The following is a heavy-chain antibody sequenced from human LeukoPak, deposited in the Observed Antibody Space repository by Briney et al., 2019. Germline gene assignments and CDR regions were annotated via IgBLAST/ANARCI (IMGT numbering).Heavy chain of an antibody. CDR1: GYTFTSYY. D-gene: IGHD3-22*01. J-gene: IGHJ4*02. CDR2: INPSGDRT. V-gene: IGHV1-46*01. CDR3: ARSYYYDYTGKYYFDY. Sequence: ASVKVSCKASGYTFTSYYMHWVRQAPGQGLEWMGIINPSGDRTTYAQNFQGRVTMTRDTSTSTVYMELSSLRSEDTAVYYCARSYYYDYTGKYYFDYWGQGTLVTVSS.